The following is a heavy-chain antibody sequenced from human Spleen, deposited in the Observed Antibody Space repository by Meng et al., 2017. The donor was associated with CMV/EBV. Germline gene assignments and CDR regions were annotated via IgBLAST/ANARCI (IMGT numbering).Heavy chain of an antibody. V-gene: IGHV5-51*01. Sequence: GGSLRLSCKASRYSFTSYWIGWVRQMPGKGLEWMGIIFPGDFGTRYSPSFQGQVSISADKSINTAYLQWSSLKASDTGIYYCARHKGGNFWSGPDYWGQGTLVTVSS. D-gene: IGHD3-3*01. CDR2: IFPGDFGT. CDR3: ARHKGGNFWSGPDY. J-gene: IGHJ4*02. CDR1: RYSFTSYW.